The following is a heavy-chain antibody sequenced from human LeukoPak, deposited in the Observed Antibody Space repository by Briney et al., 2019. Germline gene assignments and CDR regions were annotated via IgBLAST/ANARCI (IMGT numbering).Heavy chain of an antibody. CDR2: ISSTSSHT. CDR1: GFTFSSYN. CDR3: ATNIAAPLYYFDY. V-gene: IGHV3-21*01. D-gene: IGHD6-13*01. Sequence: GGSLRLSCAASGFTFSSYNMNWVRQTPGKGLEWVSSISSTSSHTYYADSVKGRFTISRDNAKNSLYLQMNSLRAEDTAVYYCATNIAAPLYYFDYWGQGTLVTVSS. J-gene: IGHJ4*02.